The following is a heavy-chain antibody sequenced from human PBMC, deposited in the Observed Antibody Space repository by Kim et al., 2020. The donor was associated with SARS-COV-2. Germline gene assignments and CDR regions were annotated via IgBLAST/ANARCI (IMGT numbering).Heavy chain of an antibody. CDR1: GYTFTSYG. D-gene: IGHD1-26*01. Sequence: ASVKVSCKASGYTFTSYGISWVRQAPGQGLEWMGWISAYNGNTNYAQKLQGRVTMTTDTSTSTAYMELRSLRSDDTAVYYCARDKRWELFAYYYYGMDVWGQGTTVTVSS. V-gene: IGHV1-18*01. CDR2: ISAYNGNT. J-gene: IGHJ6*02. CDR3: ARDKRWELFAYYYYGMDV.